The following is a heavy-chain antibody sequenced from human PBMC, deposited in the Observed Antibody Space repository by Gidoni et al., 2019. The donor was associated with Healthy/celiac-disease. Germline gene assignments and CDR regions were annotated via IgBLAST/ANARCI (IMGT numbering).Heavy chain of an antibody. Sequence: QVTLKVSGPVLVKPTATLPLTCTVSGFSLSNARMGVSWIRQPPGKALEWLAHIFSNDEKSYSTSLKSRLTISKDTSKSQVVLTMTNMDPVDTATYYCARIRFVGLAYDAFDIWGQGTMVTVSS. CDR2: IFSNDEK. CDR1: GFSLSNARMG. V-gene: IGHV2-26*01. CDR3: ARIRFVGLAYDAFDI. J-gene: IGHJ3*02. D-gene: IGHD3-10*01.